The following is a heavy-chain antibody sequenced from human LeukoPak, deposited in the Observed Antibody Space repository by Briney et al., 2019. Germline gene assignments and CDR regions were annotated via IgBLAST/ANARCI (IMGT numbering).Heavy chain of an antibody. CDR1: GSSISSSSYY. V-gene: IGHV4-39*01. D-gene: IGHD5-24*01. CDR3: ATGRDGYLA. J-gene: IGHJ5*02. CDR2: IYYSGST. Sequence: PSETLSLTCTVYGSSISSSSYYWGWIRQPPGKGLEWIGSIYYSGSTYYNPSLKSRVTISVDTSKNQFSLKLSSVTAADTAVYYCATGRDGYLAWGQGTLVTVSS.